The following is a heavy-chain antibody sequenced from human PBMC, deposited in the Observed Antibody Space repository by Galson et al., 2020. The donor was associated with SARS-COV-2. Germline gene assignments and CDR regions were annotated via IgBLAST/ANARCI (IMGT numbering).Heavy chain of an antibody. J-gene: IGHJ4*02. V-gene: IGHV5-51*01. CDR1: GYRFTNYW. D-gene: IGHD3-22*01. CDR2: ISPGNSNT. CDR3: ARLDYYDNRSWYCDY. Sequence: GASLKISCKGSGYRFTNYWIGWVRQMPGKGLEWMGLISPGNSNTRYSPSFQGQVTISADKSISTAYLQWSVLKASDTAMYYCARLDYYDNRSWYCDYWGQGTLVTVSS.